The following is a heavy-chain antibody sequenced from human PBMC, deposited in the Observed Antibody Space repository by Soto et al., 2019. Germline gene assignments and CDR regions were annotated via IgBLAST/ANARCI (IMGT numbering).Heavy chain of an antibody. CDR1: GYTLTELS. CDR3: ATQGPSPRLVPAVNTPIYGMDV. CDR2: FDPEDGET. J-gene: IGHJ6*02. Sequence: GASVKVSCKVSGYTLTELSMHWVRQAPGKGLEWMGGFDPEDGETIYAQKFQGRVTMTEDTSTDTAYMELSSLRSEDTAVYYCATQGPSPRLVPAVNTPIYGMDVWGQGTTVTVSS. V-gene: IGHV1-24*01. D-gene: IGHD2-2*01.